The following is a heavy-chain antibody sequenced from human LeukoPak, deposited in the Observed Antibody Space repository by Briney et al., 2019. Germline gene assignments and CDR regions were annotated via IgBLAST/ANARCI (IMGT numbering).Heavy chain of an antibody. CDR1: GFTVSSTY. CDR3: AREASRGTYYIDY. V-gene: IGHV3-53*01. D-gene: IGHD5-24*01. Sequence: GGSLRLSCAASGFTVSSTYMTWVRQAPGKGLEWVSLIYSGGSTYYADSVKGRFTISRDNSKNTLYLQMNSLRAEDTAVYYCAREASRGTYYIDYWGQGTLVTVSS. CDR2: IYSGGST. J-gene: IGHJ4*02.